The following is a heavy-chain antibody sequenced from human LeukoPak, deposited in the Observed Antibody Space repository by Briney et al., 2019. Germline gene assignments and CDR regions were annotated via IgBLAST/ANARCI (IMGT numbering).Heavy chain of an antibody. J-gene: IGHJ6*02. CDR2: IYYSGST. Sequence: SETLSLTCTVSGGSISSGGYYWSWIRQHPGKGLEWIGYIYYSGSTYYNPSLKSRVTISVDTSKNQFSLKLSSVTAADTAVYYCARGRVRQDYYGMDVWGQGTTVTVSS. CDR1: GGSISSGGYY. CDR3: ARGRVRQDYYGMDV. V-gene: IGHV4-31*03. D-gene: IGHD1-1*01.